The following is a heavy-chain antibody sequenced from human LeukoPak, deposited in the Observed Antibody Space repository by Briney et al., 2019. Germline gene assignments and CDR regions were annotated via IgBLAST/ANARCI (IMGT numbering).Heavy chain of an antibody. CDR1: GFTFSSYG. Sequence: GGSLRLSCAASGFTFSSYGMHWVRQAPGKGLEGVAVIRYDGTDKNYADSVKGRFTISRDNSQNTLFLQMNSLRAEDTAVYYCARVRSEWELALDAFDIWGQGTMVTVS. D-gene: IGHD1-26*01. CDR3: ARVRSEWELALDAFDI. J-gene: IGHJ3*02. CDR2: IRYDGTDK. V-gene: IGHV3-33*01.